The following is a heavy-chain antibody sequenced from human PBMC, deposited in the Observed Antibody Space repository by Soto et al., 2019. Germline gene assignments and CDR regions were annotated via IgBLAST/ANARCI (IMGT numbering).Heavy chain of an antibody. D-gene: IGHD3-22*01. CDR1: GFTFTSSA. CDR2: IVVGSGNT. J-gene: IGHJ3*02. Sequence: SVKVSFKASGFTFTSSAVQWLRQARGQRLEWIGWIVVGSGNTNYAQKFQERVTITRDMSTSTAYMELSSLRSEDTAVYYCAAARYYYDSSGYYPGGAFDIWGQGTMVTVSS. CDR3: AAARYYYDSSGYYPGGAFDI. V-gene: IGHV1-58*01.